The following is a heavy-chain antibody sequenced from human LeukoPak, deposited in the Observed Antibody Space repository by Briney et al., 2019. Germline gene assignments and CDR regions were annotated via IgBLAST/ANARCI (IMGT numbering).Heavy chain of an antibody. Sequence: ASVTVSCTASGYTFTSYYMHWVRQAPGQGLEWMGIINPSGGSTSYAQKFQGRVTITRDTSTSTVYMELSSLRSEDTAVYYCARGGDGVTMTSNVFQHWGQGTLVTVSS. V-gene: IGHV1-46*01. D-gene: IGHD3-22*01. CDR3: ARGGDGVTMTSNVFQH. CDR1: GYTFTSYY. J-gene: IGHJ1*01. CDR2: INPSGGST.